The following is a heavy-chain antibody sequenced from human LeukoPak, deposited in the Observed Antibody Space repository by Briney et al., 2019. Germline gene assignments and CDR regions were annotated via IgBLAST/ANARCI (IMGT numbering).Heavy chain of an antibody. V-gene: IGHV4-59*04. CDR2: VTRNGDI. CDR1: GGSISSYY. CDR3: ARLSLMNPQLAYWYFDV. J-gene: IGHJ2*01. Sequence: KPSETLSLTCTVSGGSISSYYWSWIRQPPGKGLEWIGEVTRNGDINYNPSLKSRVTLSLEASQNKFSLTVNSVSAADTAVYYCARLSLMNPQLAYWYFDVWGRGTLVTVSS. D-gene: IGHD1-1*01.